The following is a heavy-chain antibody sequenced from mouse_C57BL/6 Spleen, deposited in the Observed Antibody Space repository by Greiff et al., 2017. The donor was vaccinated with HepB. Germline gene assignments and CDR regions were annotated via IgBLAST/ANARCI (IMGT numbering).Heavy chain of an antibody. CDR3: ARFPTHYDRWRYAMDY. J-gene: IGHJ4*01. CDR2: IDPSDSET. CDR1: GYTFTSYW. D-gene: IGHD2-4*01. Sequence: QVQLKQPGAELVRPRSSVKLSCKASGYTFTSYWMHWVKQRPIQGLEWIGNIDPSDSETHYNQKFKDKATLTVDKSSSTAYMQLSSLTSEDSAVYYCARFPTHYDRWRYAMDYWGQGTSVTVSS. V-gene: IGHV1-52*01.